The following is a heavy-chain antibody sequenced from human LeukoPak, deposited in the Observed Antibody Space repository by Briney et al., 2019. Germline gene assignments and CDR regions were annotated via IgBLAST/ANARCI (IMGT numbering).Heavy chain of an antibody. CDR3: ARGGYSYGYMGYSDY. CDR2: ISAYNGNT. J-gene: IGHJ4*02. CDR1: GYTFSNYG. D-gene: IGHD5-18*01. Sequence: ASVKVSCKASGYTFSNYGFSWVRQAPGQGLEWMGWISAYNGNTNYAQKLQGRVTMTTDTSTSTAYMELRSLRSDDTAVYYCARGGYSYGYMGYSDYWGQGTLVTVSS. V-gene: IGHV1-18*01.